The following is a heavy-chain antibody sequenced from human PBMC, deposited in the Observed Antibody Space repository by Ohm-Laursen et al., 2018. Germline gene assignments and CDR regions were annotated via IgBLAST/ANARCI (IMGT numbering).Heavy chain of an antibody. CDR3: ARGRLSGTRRALDI. Sequence: SSVKVSCKASGYTFTSYGISWVRQAPGQGLEWMGWMNPKNDDTGYAHKFQGRVTMSRNTSISTANLEMTSLRSEDTAVYYCARGRLSGTRRALDIWGQGTTVTVSS. CDR2: MNPKNDDT. V-gene: IGHV1-8*02. D-gene: IGHD1-7*01. J-gene: IGHJ6*02. CDR1: GYTFTSYG.